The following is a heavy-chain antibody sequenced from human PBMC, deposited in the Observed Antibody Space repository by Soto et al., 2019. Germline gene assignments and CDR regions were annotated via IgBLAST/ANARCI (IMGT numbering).Heavy chain of an antibody. Sequence: QVQLVQSGAEVKKPGSSVKVSCKASGGTFSSYTISWVRQAPGQGLEWMGRIIPILGIANYAQKFQGRVTITADKSTSTAYMELSSLRSEDTAVYYCAYNWDPFRAVAGETPNAFDIWGQGTVVTVSS. D-gene: IGHD6-19*01. J-gene: IGHJ3*02. CDR2: IIPILGIA. CDR3: AYNWDPFRAVAGETPNAFDI. CDR1: GGTFSSYT. V-gene: IGHV1-69*02.